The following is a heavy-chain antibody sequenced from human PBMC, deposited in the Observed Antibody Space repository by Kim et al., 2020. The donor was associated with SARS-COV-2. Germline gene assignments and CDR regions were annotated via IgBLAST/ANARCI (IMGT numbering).Heavy chain of an antibody. J-gene: IGHJ6*02. V-gene: IGHV3-74*01. Sequence: GGSLRLSCAASGFTFSSYWMHWVRQAPGKGLVWVSRINSDGSSTSYADSVKGRFTISRDNAKNTLYLQMNSLRAEDTAVYYCARELGVGATDHYYYYGMDVWGQGTTVTVSS. CDR2: INSDGSST. CDR3: ARELGVGATDHYYYYGMDV. D-gene: IGHD1-26*01. CDR1: GFTFSSYW.